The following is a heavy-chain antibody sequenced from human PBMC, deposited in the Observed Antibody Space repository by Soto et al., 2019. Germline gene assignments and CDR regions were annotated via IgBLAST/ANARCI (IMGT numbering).Heavy chain of an antibody. Sequence: ASVKVSCKASGYILSSHCIYWVRQAPGQGLQWMGIINPGGGRTAYAQKFQGRVTLTRDMSTSTVYMELTSLTYDDTAVYYCAGDVSGPGATYVMDVWGQGTTVTVSS. J-gene: IGHJ6*02. CDR3: AGDVSGPGATYVMDV. CDR2: INPGGGRT. CDR1: GYILSSHC. V-gene: IGHV1-46*01. D-gene: IGHD2-2*01.